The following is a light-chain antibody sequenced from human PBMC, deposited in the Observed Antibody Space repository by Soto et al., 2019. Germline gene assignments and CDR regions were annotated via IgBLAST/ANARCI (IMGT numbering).Light chain of an antibody. CDR3: SLYTSENTYV. CDR1: TTDIDNYDS. CDR2: EAR. Sequence: QSALTQPPSASGSPGQSVTISCTATTTDIDNYDSVSWYQQPPGTAPKLIIYEARNRPSGVPDRFSGSKSGNTASLTISGLQAADEADYYCSLYTSENTYVFGTGTKVTVL. V-gene: IGLV2-18*01. J-gene: IGLJ1*01.